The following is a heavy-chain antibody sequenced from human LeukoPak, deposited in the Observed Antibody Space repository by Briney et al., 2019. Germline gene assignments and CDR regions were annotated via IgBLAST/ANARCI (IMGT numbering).Heavy chain of an antibody. J-gene: IGHJ4*02. V-gene: IGHV3-7*04. Sequence: PGGSLRLSCEASGFSFSSHWMDWVRQAPGKGLEWVANIKHDGSEKYYVDSVQGRFTISRDNAKNSLYLQVNSLRAEDTAVYYCAREVVDSYFDYWGQGTLVTVSS. D-gene: IGHD2-15*01. CDR2: IKHDGSEK. CDR1: GFSFSSHW. CDR3: AREVVDSYFDY.